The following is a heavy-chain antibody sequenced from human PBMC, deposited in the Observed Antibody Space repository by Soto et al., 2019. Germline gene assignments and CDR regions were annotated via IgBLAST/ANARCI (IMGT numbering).Heavy chain of an antibody. CDR2: ISSSGSTI. CDR3: ARERGWASGPAWYFDL. J-gene: IGHJ2*01. CDR1: GFTFSSYE. Sequence: EVQLVESGGGLVQPGGSLRLSCAASGFTFSSYEMNWVRQAPGKGLEWVSYISSSGSTIYYSDSVQGRFTISRDNAKNSLSLQMSGLSDEDPSVYYCARERGWASGPAWYFDLWGRGPLVPVSS. D-gene: IGHD3-16*01. V-gene: IGHV3-48*03.